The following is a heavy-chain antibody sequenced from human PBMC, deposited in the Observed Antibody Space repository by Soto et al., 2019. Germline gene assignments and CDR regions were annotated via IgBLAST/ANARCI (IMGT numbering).Heavy chain of an antibody. CDR2: MNPNSGNT. J-gene: IGHJ6*03. CDR1: GYTFISYD. CDR3: ARESTSYSSTDYYYHYMDV. V-gene: IGHV1-8*01. D-gene: IGHD6-13*01. Sequence: ASVKVSCKASGYTFISYDINWVRQATGQGLEWMGWMNPNSGNTGYAQKFQGRVTMTRNTSISTAYMELSSLRSEDTAVYYCARESTSYSSTDYYYHYMDVWGKGTTVTVSS.